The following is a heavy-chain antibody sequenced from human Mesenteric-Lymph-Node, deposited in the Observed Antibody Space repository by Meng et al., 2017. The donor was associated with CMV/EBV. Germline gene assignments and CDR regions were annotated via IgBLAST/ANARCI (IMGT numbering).Heavy chain of an antibody. V-gene: IGHV3-23*01. D-gene: IGHD2-2*01. CDR3: AKDLGSISYSNWFDP. J-gene: IGHJ5*02. CDR2: ISGGGDGT. Sequence: SGFTFSSYAMNWVRQAPGKGLEWVSGISGGGDGTDYADSVKGRFTISRDNSRNTLYLQMDSLRGEDTAVYYCAKDLGSISYSNWFDPWGQGTLVTVSS. CDR1: GFTFSSYA.